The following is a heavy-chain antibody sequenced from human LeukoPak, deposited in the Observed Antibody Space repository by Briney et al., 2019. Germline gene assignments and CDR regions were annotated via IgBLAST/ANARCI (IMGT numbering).Heavy chain of an antibody. CDR1: GGSISSYY. D-gene: IGHD3-16*01. V-gene: IGHV4-59*01. CDR3: ARGSLGDPFTADAFDI. CDR2: IYYSGST. Sequence: SETLSLTCTVSGGSISSYYWSWIRQPPGKGLEWIGYIYYSGSTNYNPSLKSRVTISVDTSKNQFSLKLSSVTAADTAVYYCARGSLGDPFTADAFDIWGQGTMVTVSS. J-gene: IGHJ3*02.